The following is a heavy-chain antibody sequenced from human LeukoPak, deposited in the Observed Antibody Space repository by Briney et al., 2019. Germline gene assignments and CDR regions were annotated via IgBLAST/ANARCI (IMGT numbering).Heavy chain of an antibody. V-gene: IGHV4-30-4*08. CDR3: ARVPIQFNNFDY. CDR1: GGSISSGDYY. D-gene: IGHD2/OR15-2a*01. Sequence: SQTLSLTCTVSGGSISSGDYYWSWISQPPGKGLAWIGYIYYSGSTYYNPSLKSRVTISVDTSKNQFSLKLSSVTAADTAVYYCARVPIQFNNFDYWGQGTLVTVSS. J-gene: IGHJ4*02. CDR2: IYYSGST.